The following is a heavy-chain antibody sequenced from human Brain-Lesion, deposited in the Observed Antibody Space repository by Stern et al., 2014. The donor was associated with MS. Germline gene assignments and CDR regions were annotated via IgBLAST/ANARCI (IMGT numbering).Heavy chain of an antibody. CDR1: GGSISSGGYY. CDR2: IFNSGST. Sequence: VQLLESGPGLVKPSQTLSLSCTVSGGSISSGGYYWSWIRQPAGKGLEWIGRIFNSGSTSSNPSLKSRVTISIDTSKTQFSLRLNSMTAADTAVYYCARGRVVPGFQYYATDVWGQGTTVIVSS. CDR3: ARGRVVPGFQYYATDV. J-gene: IGHJ6*02. V-gene: IGHV4-61*02. D-gene: IGHD2-2*01.